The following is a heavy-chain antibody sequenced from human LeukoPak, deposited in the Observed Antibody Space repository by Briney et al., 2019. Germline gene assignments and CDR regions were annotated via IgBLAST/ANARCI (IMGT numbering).Heavy chain of an antibody. Sequence: ASVKVSCKGSGYTFTSYDINWVRQAPGQGLEWMGWISTYNGNTNYAQKLQDRVTMTTDTSTSTAYMELRSLRYDDTAVYYCASGRYCSRTSCYIHAFDIWGQGTMVTVSS. CDR1: GYTFTSYD. V-gene: IGHV1-18*01. D-gene: IGHD2-2*02. CDR3: ASGRYCSRTSCYIHAFDI. J-gene: IGHJ3*02. CDR2: ISTYNGNT.